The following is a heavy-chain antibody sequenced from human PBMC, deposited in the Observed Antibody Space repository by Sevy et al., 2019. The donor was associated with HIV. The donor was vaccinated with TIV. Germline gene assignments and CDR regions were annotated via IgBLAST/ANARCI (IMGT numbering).Heavy chain of an antibody. V-gene: IGHV4-34*01. J-gene: IGHJ4*02. CDR1: GGSFSGYY. CDR2: INHSGST. CDR3: VRERRGFGETYFDY. Sequence: SETLSLTCAVYGGSFSGYYWSWIRQPPGKGLEWIGEINHSGSTNYNPSLKSRVTISVDTSKNQFSLKLSSVTAADTAVYYCVRERRGFGETYFDYWGQGTLVTVSS. D-gene: IGHD3-10*01.